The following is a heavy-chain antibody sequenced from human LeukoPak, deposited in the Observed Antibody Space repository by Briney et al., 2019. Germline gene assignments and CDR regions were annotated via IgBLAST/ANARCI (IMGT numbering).Heavy chain of an antibody. J-gene: IGHJ3*02. V-gene: IGHV1-69*05. Sequence: ASVKVSCKASGGTFSSYAISWVRQAPGQGLEWMGGIIPIFGTANYAQKFQGRVTITTDESTSTAYMELSSLRSEDTAVYYRARVERGHYYDSSGYYHNAFDIWGQGTMVTVSS. CDR3: ARVERGHYYDSSGYYHNAFDI. CDR2: IIPIFGTA. D-gene: IGHD3-22*01. CDR1: GGTFSSYA.